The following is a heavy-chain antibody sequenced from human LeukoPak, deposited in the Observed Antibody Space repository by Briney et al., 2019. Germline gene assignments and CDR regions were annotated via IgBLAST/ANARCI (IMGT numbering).Heavy chain of an antibody. Sequence: GGSLRLSCVGSGFTFTTYWMSWVRQAPGKGLEWAANIRQDGSEKYYVDSVKGRFTISRDNSNNSLYLQMNSLRAEDTAFYYCAKGTRIAAAGWFDPWGQGTLVTVSS. J-gene: IGHJ5*02. D-gene: IGHD6-13*01. CDR2: IRQDGSEK. V-gene: IGHV3-7*03. CDR1: GFTFTTYW. CDR3: AKGTRIAAAGWFDP.